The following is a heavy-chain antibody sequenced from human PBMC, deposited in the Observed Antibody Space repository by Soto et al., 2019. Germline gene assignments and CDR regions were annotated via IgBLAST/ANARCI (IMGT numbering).Heavy chain of an antibody. J-gene: IGHJ4*02. CDR2: ISDSGST. V-gene: IGHV3-23*01. D-gene: IGHD2-2*03. CDR3: AKVWGEDGYCSRTSCLYYFHH. CDR1: GFTFSTSA. Sequence: SGGSLRLSCEASGFTFSTSAMSWVRQAPGKGLEWVSTISDSGSTNYVDSVKGRFTISRDISKNTLYLQMSSLRAEDTAVYYCAKVWGEDGYCSRTSCLYYFHHWGQGTLVTVSS.